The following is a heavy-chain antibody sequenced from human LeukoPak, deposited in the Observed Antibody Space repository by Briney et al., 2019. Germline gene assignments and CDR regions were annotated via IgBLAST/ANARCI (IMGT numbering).Heavy chain of an antibody. CDR3: ARPDGDSLFDY. V-gene: IGHV4-39*01. D-gene: IGHD4-17*01. CDR1: GGSISSSTYY. J-gene: IGHJ4*02. Sequence: SQTLSLTCTVSGGSISSSTYYWGWIRQPPGKGLEWIGSIYYSGSTYYNPSLKSRVTISVDTSKNQFSLKLSSVTAADTAVYYCARPDGDSLFDYWGQGTLVTVSS. CDR2: IYYSGST.